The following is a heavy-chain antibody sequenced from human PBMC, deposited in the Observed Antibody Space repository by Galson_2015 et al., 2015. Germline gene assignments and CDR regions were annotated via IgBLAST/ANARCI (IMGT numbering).Heavy chain of an antibody. V-gene: IGHV3-21*01. Sequence: SLRLSCAASGFTFSSYSMNWVRQAPGKGLEWVSSISSSSSYIYYADSVKGRFTISRDKAKNSLYLQMNSLRAEDTAVYYCARGEGRGWYALDLWGQAPMVAVAS. CDR2: ISSSSSYI. CDR1: GFTFSSYS. D-gene: IGHD6-19*01. CDR3: ARGEGRGWYALDL. J-gene: IGHJ3*01.